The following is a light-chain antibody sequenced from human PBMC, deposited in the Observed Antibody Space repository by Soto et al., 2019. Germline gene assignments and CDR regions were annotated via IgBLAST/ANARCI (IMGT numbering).Light chain of an antibody. CDR1: ESVTNY. V-gene: IGKV3-11*01. Sequence: ENVLTLPPATLSLPPGGRGTLSCSASESVTNYLAWDQQTHGQPRRLLVDDVSNRATGIPDRFRCGGSGTDFPLSVSNLEHEHFAFCDCQQRSAWPWTFGQGIKV. CDR3: QQRSAWPWT. J-gene: IGKJ1*01. CDR2: DVS.